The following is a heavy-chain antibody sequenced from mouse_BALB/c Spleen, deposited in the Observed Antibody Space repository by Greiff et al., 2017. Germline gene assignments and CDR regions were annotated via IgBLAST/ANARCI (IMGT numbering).Heavy chain of an antibody. D-gene: IGHD2-14*01. CDR1: GFTFSSFG. CDR2: ISSGSSTI. CDR3: ARLGDYRYYYYAMDY. Sequence: EVKLVESGGGLVQPGGSRKLSCAASGFTFSSFGMHWVRQAPEKGLEWVAYISSGSSTIYYADTVKGRFTISRDNPKNTLFLQMTSLRSEDTAMYYCARLGDYRYYYYAMDYWGQGTSVTVSS. V-gene: IGHV5-17*02. J-gene: IGHJ4*01.